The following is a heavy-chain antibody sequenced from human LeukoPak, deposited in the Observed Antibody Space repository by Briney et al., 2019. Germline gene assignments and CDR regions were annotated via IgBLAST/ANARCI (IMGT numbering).Heavy chain of an antibody. CDR2: IVGGDGGT. D-gene: IGHD1-26*01. Sequence: GGSLRLSCAASGFPISTNGMSWVRQAPGKGLEWVSGIVGGDGGTYYADSVKGRFIISRDNSKNTLYVQMNSLRAEDTAVYYCARGALYYMDVWAKGPRSPSP. J-gene: IGHJ6*03. CDR1: GFPISTNG. V-gene: IGHV3-23*01. CDR3: ARGALYYMDV.